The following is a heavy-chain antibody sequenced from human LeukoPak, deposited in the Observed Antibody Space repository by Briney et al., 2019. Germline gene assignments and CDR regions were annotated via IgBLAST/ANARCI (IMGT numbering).Heavy chain of an antibody. CDR2: ISDRGGST. V-gene: IGHV3-23*01. D-gene: IGHD3-10*01. CDR3: AKRGVVIRAVIIVGFHKEAYYFDY. CDR1: GITLSNYG. J-gene: IGHJ4*02. Sequence: GGSLRLSCAVSGITLSNYGMSWVRQAPGKGLQWVAGISDRGGSTNYADSVKGRFSISRDNSKNTLYLQMNSLRAEDTAVYFCAKRGVVIRAVIIVGFHKEAYYFDYWGQGALVTVSS.